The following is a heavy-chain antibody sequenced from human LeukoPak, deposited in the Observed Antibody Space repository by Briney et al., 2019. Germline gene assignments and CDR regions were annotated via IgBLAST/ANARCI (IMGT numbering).Heavy chain of an antibody. D-gene: IGHD6-13*01. Sequence: ASVNVSCKASGYTFTGYYMHWVRQAPGQGLEWMGWINPNSGGTNYAQKFQGRVTMTRDTSISTAYMELSRLRSDDTAVYYCARSSSSSWYGSLGYWGQGTLVTVSS. CDR3: ARSSSSSWYGSLGY. CDR2: INPNSGGT. V-gene: IGHV1-2*02. CDR1: GYTFTGYY. J-gene: IGHJ4*02.